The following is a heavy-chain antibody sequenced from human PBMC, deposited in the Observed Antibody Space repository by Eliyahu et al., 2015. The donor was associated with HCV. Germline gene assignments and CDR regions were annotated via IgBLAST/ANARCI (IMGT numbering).Heavy chain of an antibody. D-gene: IGHD2-2*01. CDR1: GFTFDXYT. Sequence: EVQLVESGGVVVQPGGSLRLSCAASGFTFDXYTMHWVRQAPGKGLGWVSLISWDGGSTYYADSVKGRFTISRDNSKNSLYLQMNSLRTEDTALYYCAKDVSGSSTDWAFDYWGQGTLVTVSS. V-gene: IGHV3-43*01. J-gene: IGHJ4*02. CDR2: ISWDGGST. CDR3: AKDVSGSSTDWAFDY.